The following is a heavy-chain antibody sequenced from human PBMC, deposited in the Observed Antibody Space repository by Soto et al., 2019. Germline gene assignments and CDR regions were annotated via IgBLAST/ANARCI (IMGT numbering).Heavy chain of an antibody. CDR2: IYYSGST. Sequence: QLQLQESGPGLVKPSETLSLTCTVSGGSISSSSYYWGWIRQPPGKGLEWIGSIYYSGSTYYNPSLKSRVTISVDTSKNQFSLKLSSVTAADTAVYYCASLPTYYDILTGYSPPGYFDYWGQGTLVTVSS. V-gene: IGHV4-39*01. CDR1: GGSISSSSYY. CDR3: ASLPTYYDILTGYSPPGYFDY. D-gene: IGHD3-9*01. J-gene: IGHJ4*02.